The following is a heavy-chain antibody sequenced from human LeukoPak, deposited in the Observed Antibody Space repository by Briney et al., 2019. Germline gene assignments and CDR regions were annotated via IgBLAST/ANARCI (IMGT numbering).Heavy chain of an antibody. Sequence: SETLSLTCAVSGGSISSNNWCGWVRQPPGKGLDWIGEIYHSGSPNYNPSLKSRVTISVDKSRNHFSLNLSSVTAADTAVYYCARVNINNWHSCDYWGQGTLVTVSS. CDR1: GGSISSNNW. CDR3: ARVNINNWHSCDY. CDR2: IYHSGSP. D-gene: IGHD1-1*01. J-gene: IGHJ4*02. V-gene: IGHV4-4*02.